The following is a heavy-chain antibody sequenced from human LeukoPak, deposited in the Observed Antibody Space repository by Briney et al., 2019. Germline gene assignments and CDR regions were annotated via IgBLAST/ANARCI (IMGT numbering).Heavy chain of an antibody. CDR2: ISSNGGST. D-gene: IGHD1-7*01. V-gene: IGHV3-64*01. CDR3: ARGRGTTKLDYFDY. CDR1: GFTFSSYA. J-gene: IGHJ4*02. Sequence: GGSLRLSCAASGFTFSSYAMHWVRQAPGKGLEYVSAISSNGGSTYYASSVKGRFTISSDNSKNTLYLQMGSLRAEDMAVYYCARGRGTTKLDYFDYWGQGTLVTVSS.